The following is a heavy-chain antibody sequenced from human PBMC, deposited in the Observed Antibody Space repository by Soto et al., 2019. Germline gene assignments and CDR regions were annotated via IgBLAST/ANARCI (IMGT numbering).Heavy chain of an antibody. J-gene: IGHJ3*01. CDR1: GLTFRSYW. V-gene: IGHV3-74*01. CDR3: ARDGGSGPRGAFDV. CDR2: IDSDGSSI. Sequence: PGGSLRLSCAASGLTFRSYWMHWVRQAPGKGLLWVSRIDSDGSSITYADPVKDRFTSSRDNAENTLYLQMNSLRAEDTGVYYCARDGGSGPRGAFDVGGLGTMVTVSS. D-gene: IGHD6-25*01.